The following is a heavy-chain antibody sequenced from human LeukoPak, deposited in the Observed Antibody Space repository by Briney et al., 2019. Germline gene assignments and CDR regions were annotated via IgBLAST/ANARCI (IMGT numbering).Heavy chain of an antibody. J-gene: IGHJ4*02. V-gene: IGHV3-30*18. CDR2: ISYDGSNK. D-gene: IGHD2-15*01. CDR3: AKESYRVVAATKIFDY. CDR1: GFTFSSYG. Sequence: GGSLRLSCAASGFTFSSYGMPWVRQAPGKGLEWVAVISYDGSNKYYADSVKGRFTISRDNSKNTLYLQMNSLRAEDTAVYYCAKESYRVVAATKIFDYWGQGTLVTVSS.